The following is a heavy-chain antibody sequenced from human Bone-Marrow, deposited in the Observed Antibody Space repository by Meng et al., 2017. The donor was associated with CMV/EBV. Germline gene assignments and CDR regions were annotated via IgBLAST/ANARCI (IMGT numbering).Heavy chain of an antibody. CDR1: AYSFTNYW. J-gene: IGHJ4*02. Sequence: KVSCKASAYSFTNYWIGWVRQMPGKGLEWVGIIYPGDSETKYSPSFEGQVTISVDKSIDTAYLQWSSLKASDTAIYYCARHFDGAGFLEWYFDYWGQGTLVTGSS. CDR3: ARHFDGAGFLEWYFDY. V-gene: IGHV5-51*01. CDR2: IYPGDSET. D-gene: IGHD3-3*01.